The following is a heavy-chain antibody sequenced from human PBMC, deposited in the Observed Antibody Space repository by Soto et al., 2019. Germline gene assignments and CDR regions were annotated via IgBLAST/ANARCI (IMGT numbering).Heavy chain of an antibody. Sequence: SGPTPVNPTQTLTLTCTFSGFSLSTSGVGVGWIRQPPGKALEWLALIYWDDDKRYGPSLKSRLTITKDTSKNQVVLTMTNMDPVDTATYYCAHLAKWLRVFDYWGQGTLVTVSS. J-gene: IGHJ4*02. CDR1: GFSLSTSGVG. CDR2: IYWDDDK. V-gene: IGHV2-5*05. D-gene: IGHD5-12*01. CDR3: AHLAKWLRVFDY.